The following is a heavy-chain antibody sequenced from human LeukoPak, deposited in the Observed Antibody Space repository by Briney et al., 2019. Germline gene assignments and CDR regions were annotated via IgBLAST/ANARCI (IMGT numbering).Heavy chain of an antibody. V-gene: IGHV3-23*01. D-gene: IGHD3-9*01. CDR1: GFTFSNYA. Sequence: QSGGSLRLSCAASGFTFSNYAMSWVRQAPGKGLEWVSAVSGRDDSTHYADSVKGRFTISRDNSKNTLYLQMNSLRAEDTAVYYCAKWGDYDILTGYYDSDYWGQGTLVTVSS. CDR2: VSGRDDST. CDR3: AKWGDYDILTGYYDSDY. J-gene: IGHJ4*02.